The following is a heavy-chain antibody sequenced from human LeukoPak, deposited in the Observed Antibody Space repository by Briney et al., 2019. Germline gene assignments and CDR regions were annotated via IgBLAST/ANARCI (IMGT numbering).Heavy chain of an antibody. CDR1: GGSISSSSYY. CDR3: ARGGSLPRDSSSSEGDY. J-gene: IGHJ4*02. D-gene: IGHD6-6*01. V-gene: IGHV4-39*07. Sequence: MSSETLSLTCTVSGGSISSSSYYWGWIRQPPGKGLEWIGEINHSGSTNYNPSLKSRVTISVDTSKDQFSLKLSSVTAADTAVYYCARGGSLPRDSSSSEGDYWGQGTLVTVSS. CDR2: INHSGST.